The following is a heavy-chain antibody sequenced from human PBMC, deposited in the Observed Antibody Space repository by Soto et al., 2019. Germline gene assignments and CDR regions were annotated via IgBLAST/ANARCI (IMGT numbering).Heavy chain of an antibody. CDR3: VRQGXDYLHGLVDV. CDR1: SGPDRSHN. D-gene: IGHD4-17*01. V-gene: IGHV4-59*08. J-gene: IGHJ6*02. Sequence: QVQLQQSGPRLVKPSETLSLTCTVSSGPDRSHNWGWIRQPPGRGLEWIGYVYYTGDTAYNPSLRGRVTISADTSTNDISLTXNSVTAADTAVYYCVRQGXDYLHGLVDVWGQGTTVSVSS. CDR2: VYYTGDT.